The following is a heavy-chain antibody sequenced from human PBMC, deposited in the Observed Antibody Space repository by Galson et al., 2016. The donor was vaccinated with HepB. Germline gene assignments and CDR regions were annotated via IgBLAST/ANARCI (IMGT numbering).Heavy chain of an antibody. CDR2: IWGDGSNR. J-gene: IGHJ4*02. CDR1: GFTFNDYG. D-gene: IGHD3-9*01. CDR3: ARDGVPNYDFLTGFYYFDH. Sequence: SLRLSCAASGFTFNDYGMHWVRQAPGKGLEWVAVIWGDGSNRYYGDSVRGRFTISRDNARKTLYLQMDRLRPEDTAVYFCARDGVPNYDFLTGFYYFDHWGQGNLVTVSS. V-gene: IGHV3-33*01.